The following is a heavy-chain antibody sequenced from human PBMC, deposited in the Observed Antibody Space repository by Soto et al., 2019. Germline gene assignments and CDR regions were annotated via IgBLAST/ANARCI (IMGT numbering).Heavy chain of an antibody. J-gene: IGHJ4*02. Sequence: QVHLVESGGGVAQPGRSLRLSCAASGFIFTGYGMHWVRQAPGKGLEWVAVIWFDGSNKYYADSVKGRFPVSIDNCKNMLYLQMNSLRVEDTAVYYCARDGIGGTMFRGYRDYWGQGTLVTVSS. CDR3: ARDGIGGTMFRGYRDY. CDR2: IWFDGSNK. CDR1: GFIFTGYG. D-gene: IGHD1-1*01. V-gene: IGHV3-33*01.